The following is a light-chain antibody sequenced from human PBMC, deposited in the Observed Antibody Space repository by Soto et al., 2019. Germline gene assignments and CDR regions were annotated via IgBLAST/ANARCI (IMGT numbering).Light chain of an antibody. CDR3: AAWDDSLNGVL. J-gene: IGLJ2*01. CDR1: SSNIGTNT. CDR2: NNN. V-gene: IGLV1-44*01. Sequence: QSVLTQPPSASGTPGQRVTISCSGSSSNIGTNTVNWYQELPGTAPNLLIYNNNQRPSGVPDRFSGSKSGTSASLAISGLQSEDEADYYCAAWDDSLNGVLFGGVTKLTVL.